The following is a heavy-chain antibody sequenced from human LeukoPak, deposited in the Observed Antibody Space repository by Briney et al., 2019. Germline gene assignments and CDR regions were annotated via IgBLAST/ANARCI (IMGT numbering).Heavy chain of an antibody. Sequence: SETLSLTCTVSGCSISYHSWSWIPQTPVRGLGWIADIYENGNTDYSPSLQSRVTISTDTSETQFSLRLESVTAADTAVYYCARLGSAATGAPPYYYCYVDVWGKGTTVTVSS. D-gene: IGHD1-26*01. CDR3: ARLGSAATGAPPYYYCYVDV. J-gene: IGHJ6*03. CDR2: IYENGNT. CDR1: GCSISYHS. V-gene: IGHV4-59*11.